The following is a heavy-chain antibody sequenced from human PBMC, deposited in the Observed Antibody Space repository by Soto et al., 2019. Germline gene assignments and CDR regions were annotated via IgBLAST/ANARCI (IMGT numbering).Heavy chain of an antibody. CDR2: ISSSSSTI. V-gene: IGHV3-48*02. CDR1: GFTFSSYS. D-gene: IGHD3-10*01. CDR3: ARAFYGSGSYDGMDV. J-gene: IGHJ6*02. Sequence: GGSLRLSCAASGFTFSSYSMNWVRQAPGKGLEWVSYISSSSSTIYYADSVKGRFTISRDNAKNSLYLQMNSLRDEDTAVYYCARAFYGSGSYDGMDVWGQGTTVTVSS.